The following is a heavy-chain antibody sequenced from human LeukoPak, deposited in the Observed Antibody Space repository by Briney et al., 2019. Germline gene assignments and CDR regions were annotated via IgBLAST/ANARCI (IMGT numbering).Heavy chain of an antibody. CDR3: ARWGGTRQFYFDY. J-gene: IGHJ4*02. CDR2: INYDGSNR. Sequence: SGGSLRLSCAASGFTVINNYMSWLRQAPGKGLEWLAVINYDGSNRYYADSVKGRFTISKDSSENTLYLQMNRLRADDTAIYYCARWGGTRQFYFDYWGQGTLATVSS. D-gene: IGHD3-16*01. CDR1: GFTVINNY. V-gene: IGHV3-33*08.